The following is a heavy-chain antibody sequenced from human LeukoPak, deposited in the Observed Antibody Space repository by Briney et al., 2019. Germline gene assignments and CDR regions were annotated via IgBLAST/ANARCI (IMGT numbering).Heavy chain of an antibody. D-gene: IGHD3-3*01. CDR3: AKVIGVYYDFWSGIDY. Sequence: GGSLRLSCAASGFTFSNYGMHWVRQAPGKGLEWVAVISYDGSNKYYADSVKGRFTISRDNSKNTLYLQMNSLRAEDTAVYYCAKVIGVYYDFWSGIDYWGQGTLVTVSS. CDR1: GFTFSNYG. CDR2: ISYDGSNK. J-gene: IGHJ4*02. V-gene: IGHV3-30*18.